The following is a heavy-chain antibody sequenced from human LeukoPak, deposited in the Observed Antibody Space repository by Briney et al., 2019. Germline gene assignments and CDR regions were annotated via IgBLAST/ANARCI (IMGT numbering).Heavy chain of an antibody. D-gene: IGHD5-12*01. CDR2: INPSGGST. J-gene: IGHJ4*02. Sequence: GASVKVSCKASGYTFTSYYMHWVRQAPGQGLEWMGIINPSGGSTSYAQKFQGRVTMTRDTSTSTVYMELSSLRSEDTAVDYCAVVATGGTCFDYWGQGTLVTVSS. CDR1: GYTFTSYY. V-gene: IGHV1-46*01. CDR3: AVVATGGTCFDY.